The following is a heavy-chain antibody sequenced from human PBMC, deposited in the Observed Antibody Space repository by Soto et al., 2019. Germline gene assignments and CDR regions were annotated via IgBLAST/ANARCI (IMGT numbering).Heavy chain of an antibody. CDR1: GYTFTSYG. CDR2: ISAYNGNT. CDR3: ARVGAYCSGISCLDY. D-gene: IGHD2-2*01. J-gene: IGHJ4*02. Sequence: QVQLVQSGAEVKKPGASVRVSCRASGYTFTSYGISWVRQAPGQGLEWMGWISAYNGNTDYAQKLQGRVTMTTDTSTSTGYMELRSLRSDDTAAYYCARVGAYCSGISCLDYWGQGTRVTVSS. V-gene: IGHV1-18*01.